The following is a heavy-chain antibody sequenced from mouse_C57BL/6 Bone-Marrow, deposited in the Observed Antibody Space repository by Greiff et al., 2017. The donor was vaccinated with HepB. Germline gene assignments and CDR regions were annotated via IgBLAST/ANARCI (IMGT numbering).Heavy chain of an antibody. Sequence: QVHVKQPGTELVKPGASVKLSCKASGYTFTSYWMHWVKQRPGQGLEWIGNINPSNGGTNYNEKFKSKATLTVDKSSSTAYMQLSSLTSEDSAVYYCARWGGNYYGSSYDDWGQGTTLTVSS. V-gene: IGHV1-53*01. D-gene: IGHD1-1*01. CDR1: GYTFTSYW. CDR3: ARWGGNYYGSSYDD. J-gene: IGHJ2*01. CDR2: INPSNGGT.